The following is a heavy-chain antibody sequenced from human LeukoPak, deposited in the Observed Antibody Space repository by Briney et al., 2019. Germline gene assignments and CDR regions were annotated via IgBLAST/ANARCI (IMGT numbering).Heavy chain of an antibody. Sequence: SETLSLTCTVSGGSISSYYWSWIRQPPGKGLEWIGYIYYSGSTNYNPSLKSRVTISVDTSKNQFSLKLSSVTAADTAVYYCARAVVNYYGSSGYGYYFDYWGQGTLVTVSS. CDR2: IYYSGST. CDR1: GGSISSYY. J-gene: IGHJ4*02. D-gene: IGHD3-22*01. V-gene: IGHV4-59*01. CDR3: ARAVVNYYGSSGYGYYFDY.